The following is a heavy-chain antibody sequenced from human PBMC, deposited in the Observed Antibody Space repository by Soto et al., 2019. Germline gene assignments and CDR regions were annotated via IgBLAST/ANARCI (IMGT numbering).Heavy chain of an antibody. D-gene: IGHD3-10*01. V-gene: IGHV3-21*01. CDR1: GFIFSSYG. Sequence: VQLVESGGGVVQPGRSLRLSCATSGFIFSSYGMYWVRQAPGKGLEWVSSISSSSSYIYYADSVKGRFTISRDNAKNSLYLQMNSLRAEDTAVYYCARGNYGSGSYQYWYFDLWGRDILVSVSS. CDR2: ISSSSSYI. CDR3: ARGNYGSGSYQYWYFDL. J-gene: IGHJ2*01.